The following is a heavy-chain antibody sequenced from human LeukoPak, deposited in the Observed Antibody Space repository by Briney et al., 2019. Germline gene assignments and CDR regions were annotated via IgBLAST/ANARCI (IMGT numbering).Heavy chain of an antibody. J-gene: IGHJ4*02. CDR1: GYTFTSYG. D-gene: IGHD3-3*01. CDR2: ISAYNGNT. Sequence: PGASVKVSCKASGYTFTSYGISWVRQAPGQGLEWMGWISAYNGNTNYAQKLQGRVTMTTDTSTSTAYMEQRSLRSDDTAVYYCARVWSDCYVTNCYISEYWGQGTLVTVSS. CDR3: ARVWSDCYVTNCYISEY. V-gene: IGHV1-18*01.